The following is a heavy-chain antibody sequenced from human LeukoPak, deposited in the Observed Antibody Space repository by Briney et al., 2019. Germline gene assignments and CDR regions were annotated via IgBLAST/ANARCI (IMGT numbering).Heavy chain of an antibody. D-gene: IGHD2-2*01. CDR2: ISASGGST. J-gene: IGHJ4*02. Sequence: GGSLRLSCAASGFTFSSYAMTWVRQAPGKGLEWASAISASGGSTYYADSVKGRFTISRDNSKNTLYLQMNSLRAEDTAVYYCAKSFRSTSLDYWGQGTLVTVSS. CDR3: AKSFRSTSLDY. V-gene: IGHV3-23*01. CDR1: GFTFSSYA.